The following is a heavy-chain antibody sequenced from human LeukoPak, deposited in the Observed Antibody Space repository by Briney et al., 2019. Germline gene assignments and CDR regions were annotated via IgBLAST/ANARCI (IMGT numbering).Heavy chain of an antibody. CDR2: MNPNSGNT. Sequence: ASVKVSCKASGYTFTSYDINWVRQATGQGLEWMGWMNPNSGNTGYAQKFQGRVTMTEDTSTDTAYMELSSLRSEDTAVYYCATAESDIVVVVAAHSGVYFQHWGQGTLVTVSS. V-gene: IGHV1-8*02. CDR3: ATAESDIVVVVAAHSGVYFQH. J-gene: IGHJ1*01. D-gene: IGHD2-15*01. CDR1: GYTFTSYD.